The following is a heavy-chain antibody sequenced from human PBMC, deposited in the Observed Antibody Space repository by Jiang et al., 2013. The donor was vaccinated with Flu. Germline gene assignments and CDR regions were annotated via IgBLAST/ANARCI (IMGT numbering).Heavy chain of an antibody. V-gene: IGHV4-59*01. D-gene: IGHD6-25*01. CDR3: ARDLGRLRGDWFDP. CDR1: GGSISSYY. CDR2: IYYSGST. J-gene: IGHJ5*02. Sequence: GSGLVKPSETLSLTCTVSGGSISSYYWSWIRQPPGKGLEWIGYIYYSGSTNYNPSLKSRVTISVDTSKNQFSLKLSSVTAADTAVYYCARDLGRLRGDWFDPWGQGNPGSPSPQ.